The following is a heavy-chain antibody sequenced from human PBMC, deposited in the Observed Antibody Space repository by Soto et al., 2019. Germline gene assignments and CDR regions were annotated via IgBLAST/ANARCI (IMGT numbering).Heavy chain of an antibody. J-gene: IGHJ5*02. CDR1: GVSFNSYD. D-gene: IGHD2-15*01. CDR2: ISYDGSNT. Sequence: GALRVSCAASGVSFNSYDMHWVRQAPGKGPEWVAIISYDGSNTYYSDSVRGRFTISRDNSKATLYLQMHSLRSEDTAIYYCARISRYCSGGDCHAWGQGTQVTVSS. CDR3: ARISRYCSGGDCHA. V-gene: IGHV3-30*03.